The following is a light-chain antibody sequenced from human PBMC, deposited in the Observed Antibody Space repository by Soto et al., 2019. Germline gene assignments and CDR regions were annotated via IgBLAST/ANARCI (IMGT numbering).Light chain of an antibody. CDR3: ASWDDNLNGGV. J-gene: IGLJ3*02. CDR1: SSNIGTYT. CDR2: TDY. Sequence: QAVVTQPPSASGTPGQRVTISCSGTSSNIGTYTVNWYQQLPGTAPKLLIYTDYQRPSGVPDRFSGSKSGTSASLAINGLNSEDEADYYCASWDDNLNGGVFGGGTKLTVL. V-gene: IGLV1-44*01.